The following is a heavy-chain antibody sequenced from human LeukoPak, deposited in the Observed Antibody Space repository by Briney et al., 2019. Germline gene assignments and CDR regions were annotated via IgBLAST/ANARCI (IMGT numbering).Heavy chain of an antibody. V-gene: IGHV1-2*04. D-gene: IGHD1-26*01. J-gene: IGHJ4*02. CDR1: GYTFTGYY. CDR3: ARDHPVGGATLGVFDY. Sequence: ASVKVSCKASGYTFTGYYMHWVRQAPGQGLEWMGWINPNSGGTNYAQKFQGWVTMTRDTSISTAYMELSRLRSDDTAVCYCARDHPVGGATLGVFDYWGQGTLVTVSS. CDR2: INPNSGGT.